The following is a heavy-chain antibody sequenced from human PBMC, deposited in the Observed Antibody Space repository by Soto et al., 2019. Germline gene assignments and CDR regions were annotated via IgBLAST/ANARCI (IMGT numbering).Heavy chain of an antibody. V-gene: IGHV1-69*01. D-gene: IGHD3-3*01. J-gene: IGHJ6*02. CDR3: ARATIFGVVTHYRRNNYYYYGMDV. CDR2: IIPIFGTA. Sequence: QVQLVQSGAEVKKPGSSVKVSCTASGGTFSSYAISWVRQAPGQGLEWMGGIIPIFGTANYAQKFQGRVTITADESTSTAYMELSSLRSEDTAVYYCARATIFGVVTHYRRNNYYYYGMDVWGQGTTVTVSS. CDR1: GGTFSSYA.